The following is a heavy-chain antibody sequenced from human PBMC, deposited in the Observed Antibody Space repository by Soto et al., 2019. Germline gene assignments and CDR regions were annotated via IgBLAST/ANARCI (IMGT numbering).Heavy chain of an antibody. CDR1: GFTFSSYA. D-gene: IGHD3-10*01. CDR2: ISYDGSNK. V-gene: IGHV3-30*04. J-gene: IGHJ4*02. Sequence: GGSLRLSCAASGFTFSSYAMHWVRQAPGKGLEWVAVISYDGSNKYYADSVKGRFTISRDNSKNTLYLQMNSLRAEDTAVYYGAREAGSGSAFDFWGQGTLVTVSS. CDR3: AREAGSGSAFDF.